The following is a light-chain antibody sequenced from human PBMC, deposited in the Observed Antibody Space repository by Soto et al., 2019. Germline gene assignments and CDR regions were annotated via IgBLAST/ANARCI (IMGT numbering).Light chain of an antibody. V-gene: IGLV2-14*01. CDR2: VVS. CDR1: SSDVGGYNY. CDR3: SSYRSGGTFV. Sequence: QSVLNQPASVSGSPGQSIAISCTGTSSDVGGYNYVSWHQQHPGKAPKVLISVVSNRPSGVSNRFSGSKSGNTASLTISGLQAEDEADYYCSSYRSGGTFVFGSGTKVTVL. J-gene: IGLJ1*01.